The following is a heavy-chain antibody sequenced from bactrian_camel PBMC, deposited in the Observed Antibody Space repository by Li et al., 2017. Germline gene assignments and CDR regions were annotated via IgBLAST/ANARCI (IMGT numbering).Heavy chain of an antibody. J-gene: IGHJ4*01. CDR1: AYSRSVQL. V-gene: IGHV3S54*01. Sequence: HVQLVESGGGSAQAGGSLRPSCAASAYSRSVQLMAWFRQAPGKQREGVAAIYNGDGSTIYDDSAKGRFTISQDNAKNTVYLQMNNLKPEDTAMYYCALYEAYGGRCSFRQDYYDYSGPGTQVTVS. CDR2: IYNGDGST. D-gene: IGHD6*01. CDR3: ALYEAYGGRCSFRQDYYDY.